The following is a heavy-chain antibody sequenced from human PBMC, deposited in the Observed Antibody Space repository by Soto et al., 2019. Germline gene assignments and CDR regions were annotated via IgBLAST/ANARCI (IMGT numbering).Heavy chain of an antibody. CDR1: CGSILSGRCP. V-gene: IGHV4-30-2*01. D-gene: IGHD6-19*01. CDR3: ARVKAVAGHKNWFDP. Sequence: SDTLSLNCAFSCGSILSGRCPSSWIRQPPGKGLEWIGYIYHSGSTYYNPSLKSRVTISVDRSKNQFSVKLSSVTAADTAVYYCARVKAVAGHKNWFDPWGQGTLVTVSS. CDR2: IYHSGST. J-gene: IGHJ5*02.